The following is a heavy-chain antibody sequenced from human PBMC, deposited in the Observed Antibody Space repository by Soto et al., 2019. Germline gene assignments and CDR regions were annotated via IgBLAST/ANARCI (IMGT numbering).Heavy chain of an antibody. J-gene: IGHJ4*02. D-gene: IGHD4-4*01. Sequence: GGSLRLSCAASGFTFSNAWMSWVRQTPGKGLEWVGRIKSKAGGETTDYAAPVKGRFSISRDDSKDTLYLQMNSLKTEDTAVYFCAADIPTDNYPFDNWGKGSPVAVSS. CDR1: GFTFSNAW. CDR2: IKSKAGGETT. CDR3: AADIPTDNYPFDN. V-gene: IGHV3-15*07.